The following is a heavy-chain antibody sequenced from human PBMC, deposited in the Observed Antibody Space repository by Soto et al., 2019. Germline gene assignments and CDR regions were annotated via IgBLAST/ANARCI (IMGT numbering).Heavy chain of an antibody. D-gene: IGHD6-6*01. J-gene: IGHJ4*02. Sequence: GGSLRLSCAASGFTFSSYAMHWVRQAPGKGLEWVAVISYDGSNKYYADSVKGRFTISRDNSKNTLYLQMNSLRAEDTAVYYGARDEGPLEYSSSWGQGSLVTVSS. CDR3: ARDEGPLEYSSS. CDR1: GFTFSSYA. V-gene: IGHV3-30-3*01. CDR2: ISYDGSNK.